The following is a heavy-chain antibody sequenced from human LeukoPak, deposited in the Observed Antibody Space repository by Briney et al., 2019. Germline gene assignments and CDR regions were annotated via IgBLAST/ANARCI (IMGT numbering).Heavy chain of an antibody. Sequence: GGSLRLSCAASGFTFSSYTMNWVRQAPGKGLEWVSSITSGSSDISYADSVKGRFIISRDNAKNSLYLQMNSLRAEDTALYYWARDSAAAGFDPWGEGTLVTVPS. V-gene: IGHV3-21*01. D-gene: IGHD6-13*01. CDR3: ARDSAAAGFDP. CDR2: ITSGSSDI. CDR1: GFTFSSYT. J-gene: IGHJ5*02.